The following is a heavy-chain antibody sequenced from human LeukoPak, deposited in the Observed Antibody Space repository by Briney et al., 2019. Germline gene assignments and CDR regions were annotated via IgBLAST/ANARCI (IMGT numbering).Heavy chain of an antibody. Sequence: SETLSLTCTVSGGSISSYYWSWIRQPPGKGLEWIGYIYYSGSTNYNPSLKSRVTISVDTSKNQFSLKLSSVTAADTAVYYCARQYSNSYYYYGMDVWGQGTTVTVSS. J-gene: IGHJ6*02. CDR2: IYYSGST. V-gene: IGHV4-59*08. CDR3: ARQYSNSYYYYGMDV. CDR1: GGSISSYY. D-gene: IGHD4-11*01.